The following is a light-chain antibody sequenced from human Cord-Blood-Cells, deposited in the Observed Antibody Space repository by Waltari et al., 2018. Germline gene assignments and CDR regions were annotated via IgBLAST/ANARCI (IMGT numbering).Light chain of an antibody. CDR3: MQALQTPLIT. Sequence: DIVMTQSPLSLPVTPGEPASISCRSSQSPLHSNGYNYLDWYLQKPGQSPQLLIYLGSNRASGVPDRFSGSGSGTDFTLKISRVEAEDVGVYYCMQALQTPLITFGQGTRLEIK. CDR2: LGS. CDR1: QSPLHSNGYNY. J-gene: IGKJ5*01. V-gene: IGKV2-28*01.